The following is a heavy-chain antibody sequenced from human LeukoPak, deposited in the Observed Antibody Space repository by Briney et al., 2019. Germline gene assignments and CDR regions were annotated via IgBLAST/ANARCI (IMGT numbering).Heavy chain of an antibody. J-gene: IGHJ2*01. CDR3: ARDPYCSGGSCQGGYWYFDL. CDR1: GFSFSSYG. V-gene: IGHV3-33*01. Sequence: PGGSLRLSCAASGFSFSSYGMHWVRQAPGKGLEWVAVIWYDGTNKYYADSVKGRFTISRDNSKNSLYLQMNSLRAEDTAVYYCARDPYCSGGSCQGGYWYFDLWGRGTLVTVSS. CDR2: IWYDGTNK. D-gene: IGHD2-15*01.